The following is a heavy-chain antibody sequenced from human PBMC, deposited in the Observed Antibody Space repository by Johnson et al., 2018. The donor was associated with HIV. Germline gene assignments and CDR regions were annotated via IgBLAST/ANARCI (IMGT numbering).Heavy chain of an antibody. CDR3: AKGPWDLPHAFNI. CDR2: IRASCRDV. CDR1: ELTSSNYA. J-gene: IGHJ3*02. D-gene: IGHD1-26*01. Sequence: VQLVESGGGLVQPGGSLRLSCVASELTSSNYAISWVRQAPGQGLEWVSAIRASCRDVYYGDSVKGRFTISRDNSKNTLYLQMNSLRAEDTAVYYCAKGPWDLPHAFNIWGRGTMVIVSS. V-gene: IGHV3-23*04.